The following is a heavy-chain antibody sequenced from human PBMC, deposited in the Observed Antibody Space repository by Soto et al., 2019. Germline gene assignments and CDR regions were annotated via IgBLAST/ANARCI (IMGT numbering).Heavy chain of an antibody. CDR3: ARLHGYCISSSCHGHYAMDV. Sequence: PSETLSLTCAVSGGSISSSNWWSWVRQPPGKGLEWIGEIYHSGSTNYNPSLKSRVTISVDKSKNQFSLKLSSVTAADTAVYYCARLHGYCISSSCHGHYAMDVWGQGTTVTV. CDR1: GGSISSSNW. J-gene: IGHJ6*02. CDR2: IYHSGST. D-gene: IGHD2-2*01. V-gene: IGHV4-4*02.